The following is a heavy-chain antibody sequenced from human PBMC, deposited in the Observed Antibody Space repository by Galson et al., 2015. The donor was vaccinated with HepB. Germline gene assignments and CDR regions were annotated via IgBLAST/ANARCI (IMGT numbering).Heavy chain of an antibody. CDR1: GFTVSTNY. D-gene: IGHD5-18*01. V-gene: IGHV3-53*01. CDR2: VYSGGTT. CDR3: ARQPLFTYGYDAFDI. J-gene: IGHJ3*02. Sequence: SLRLSCAASGFTVSTNYMSWVRQAPGKGLEWVSVVYSGGTTYYADSVKGRFTISRDNSKNTLYLQMNSLRAGDTAVYFCARQPLFTYGYDAFDIWGQGTMVTVSS.